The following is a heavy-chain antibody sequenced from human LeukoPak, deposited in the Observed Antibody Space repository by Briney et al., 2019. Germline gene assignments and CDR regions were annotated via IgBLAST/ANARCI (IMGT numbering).Heavy chain of an antibody. Sequence: GESLKISCKGSGYSFTSYWIGWVRQMPGKGLEWMGIIYPGDSDTKYSPSFQGQVPISADKSISTAYLQWSSLKASDTAMYYCARSGRLGYCSGGSCFRWDYWGQGTLVTVSS. CDR2: IYPGDSDT. CDR1: GYSFTSYW. CDR3: ARSGRLGYCSGGSCFRWDY. J-gene: IGHJ4*02. D-gene: IGHD2-15*01. V-gene: IGHV5-51*01.